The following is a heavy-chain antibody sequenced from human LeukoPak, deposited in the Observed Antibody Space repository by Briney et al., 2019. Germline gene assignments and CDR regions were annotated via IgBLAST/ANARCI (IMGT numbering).Heavy chain of an antibody. Sequence: PGGSLRLSCAASGFTFSNAWMSWVRQAPGKGLEWVGRIKSKTDGGTTDYAAPVKGRFTISRDDSKNTLYLQMNSLKTKDTAVYYCTTDPGYYYDSSGLGGGWGQGTLVTVSS. CDR1: GFTFSNAW. CDR3: TTDPGYYYDSSGLGGG. J-gene: IGHJ4*02. V-gene: IGHV3-15*01. D-gene: IGHD3-22*01. CDR2: IKSKTDGGTT.